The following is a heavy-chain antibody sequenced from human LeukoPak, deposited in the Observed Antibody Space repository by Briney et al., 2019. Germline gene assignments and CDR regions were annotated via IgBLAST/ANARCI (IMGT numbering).Heavy chain of an antibody. CDR1: GGSVSSGSYY. CDR3: AREPRRVNSFDI. J-gene: IGHJ3*02. V-gene: IGHV4-61*01. D-gene: IGHD3-3*01. CDR2: IYYSGST. Sequence: SETLSLTCTVSGGSVSSGSYYWSWIRHPPGKGLEWIGYIYYSGSTNYNPSLKSRVTISVDTSKNQFSLKLSSVTAADTAVYYCAREPRRVNSFDIWGQGTMVTVSS.